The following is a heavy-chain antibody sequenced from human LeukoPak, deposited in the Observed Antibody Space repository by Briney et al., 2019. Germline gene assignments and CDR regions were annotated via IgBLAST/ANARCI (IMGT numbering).Heavy chain of an antibody. Sequence: SQTLSLTRGISGDSVSSYDATWNWVRQSPSRGLEWLGRTYYRSKWGNDYAVSVKSRITINPDTSKNQFSLHLNSVTPEDTAVYYCARVSSRAFDVWGQGIMVTVSP. J-gene: IGHJ3*01. CDR3: ARVSSRAFDV. CDR1: GDSVSSYDAT. CDR2: TYYRSKWGN. D-gene: IGHD6-6*01. V-gene: IGHV6-1*01.